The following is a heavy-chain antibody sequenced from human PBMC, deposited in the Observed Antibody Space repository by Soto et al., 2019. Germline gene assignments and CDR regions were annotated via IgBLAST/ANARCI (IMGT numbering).Heavy chain of an antibody. CDR3: AGAPLVAGAPWFDP. CDR1: GGSISGYY. V-gene: IGHV4-59*01. Sequence: AETLARTCTVSGGSISGYYWSWIRQSPGKGLEWIGYIYHSGSTHYNPSLKSRVTIYIDTSKKQFSLKLSSVSAADPAVYYCAGAPLVAGAPWFDPWGQGTMVTVSS. D-gene: IGHD1-26*01. CDR2: IYHSGST. J-gene: IGHJ5*02.